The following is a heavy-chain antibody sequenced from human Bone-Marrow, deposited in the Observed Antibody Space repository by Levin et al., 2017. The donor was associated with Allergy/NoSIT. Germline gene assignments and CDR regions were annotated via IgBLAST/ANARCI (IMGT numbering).Heavy chain of an antibody. D-gene: IGHD1-1*01. CDR3: AKDLLGPAGTSFDFEN. CDR2: ISGSGGTT. CDR1: GYTFNNFA. V-gene: IGHV3-23*01. J-gene: IGHJ4*02. Sequence: GGSLRLSCATSGYTFNNFAISWVRQAPGKGLECVSAISGSGGTTFYADSVKGRFTISRDNSKKTVYLHMKSLRADDTAVYFCAKDLLGPAGTSFDFENWGQGTLVTVSS.